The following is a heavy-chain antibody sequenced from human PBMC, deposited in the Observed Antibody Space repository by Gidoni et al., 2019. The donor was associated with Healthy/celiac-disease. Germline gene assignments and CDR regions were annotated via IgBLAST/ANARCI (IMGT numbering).Heavy chain of an antibody. D-gene: IGHD2-8*01. CDR3: ARVLSIYCTNGVCYDRQWGPEYYFDY. CDR1: CWSFRGYY. V-gene: IGHV4-34*01. J-gene: IGHJ4*02. CDR2: INHSGST. Sequence: QVQLQPWGAGLLKPSETLSLPCAIYCWSFRGYYSSWTLPPPGKGLEWIGDINHSGSTNYEPSLKSRVTISVDTSKNQFSLKLSSVTAADTAVYYCARVLSIYCTNGVCYDRQWGPEYYFDYWGQGTLVTVSS.